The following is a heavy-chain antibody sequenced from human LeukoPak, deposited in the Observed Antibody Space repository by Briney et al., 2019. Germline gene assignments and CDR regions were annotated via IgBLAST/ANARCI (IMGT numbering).Heavy chain of an antibody. Sequence: PSQTLSLTCTVSGGSISSGCYYWSWLRPHPGKGLEWIRYISYSGSTYYDASLKSRVTISADTSKNQLSLKLSSVTAADTAVYYCARGHGTEPLDYWGQGTLVTVSS. D-gene: IGHD1-14*01. CDR3: ARGHGTEPLDY. J-gene: IGHJ4*02. CDR2: ISYSGST. V-gene: IGHV4-31*03. CDR1: GGSISSGCYY.